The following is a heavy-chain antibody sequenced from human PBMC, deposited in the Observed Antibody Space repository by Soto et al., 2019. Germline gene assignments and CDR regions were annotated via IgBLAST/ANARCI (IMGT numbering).Heavy chain of an antibody. J-gene: IGHJ3*02. Sequence: EVQLVESGGGLVQPGRSLRLSCAASGFTFDDYAMHWVRQAPGKGLEWVSGISWNSGSIGYADSVKGRFTISRDNAKNTLYLQMNSVRAEETALYYCAKDIFCSGGSCYGGSDAFDIWGQGTMVTVSS. CDR2: ISWNSGSI. CDR3: AKDIFCSGGSCYGGSDAFDI. V-gene: IGHV3-9*01. D-gene: IGHD2-15*01. CDR1: GFTFDDYA.